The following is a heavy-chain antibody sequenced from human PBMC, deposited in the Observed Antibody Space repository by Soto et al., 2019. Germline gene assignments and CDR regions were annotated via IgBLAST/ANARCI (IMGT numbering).Heavy chain of an antibody. Sequence: GEALKISGKGSGYSFTSYWISWVRQMPGKGLEWMGRVDPSDSYTNYRPSFQGHVTISADKSISTAYLQWSSLKASDTAMYYCASTEYGMDVWGQGTTVTVSS. V-gene: IGHV5-10-1*01. CDR1: GYSFTSYW. CDR2: VDPSDSYT. J-gene: IGHJ6*02. CDR3: ASTEYGMDV.